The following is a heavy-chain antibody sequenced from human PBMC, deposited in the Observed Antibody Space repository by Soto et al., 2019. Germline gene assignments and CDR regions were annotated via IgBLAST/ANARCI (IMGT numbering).Heavy chain of an antibody. V-gene: IGHV2-5*02. CDR2: IYWDDSK. CDR1: GFSLTTDRVG. Sequence: QITLKESGPTLVKPTQTLTLTCTFSGFSLTTDRVGVGWIRQPPGEALEWLAVIYWDDSKNYRPSLESRLTITKDTSKNQVALTMTYMDSLDTATYYCAHAYGGRSLYWGQGTLVTVSS. J-gene: IGHJ4*02. CDR3: AHAYGGRSLY. D-gene: IGHD1-26*01.